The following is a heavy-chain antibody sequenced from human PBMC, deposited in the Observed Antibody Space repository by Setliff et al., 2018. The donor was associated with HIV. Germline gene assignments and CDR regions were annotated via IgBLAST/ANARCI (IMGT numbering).Heavy chain of an antibody. CDR2: IIPIVGIA. D-gene: IGHD3-22*01. Sequence: SVKVSCKASGGTFSSYAISWVRQAPGQGLQWMGGIIPIVGIANYVQKLQGRVTITADKSTSTDYMEFSSLRSEDTAVYYCARGASDMIVVIGGDAFDIWGQGTMVTVSS. J-gene: IGHJ3*02. V-gene: IGHV1-69*10. CDR1: GGTFSSYA. CDR3: ARGASDMIVVIGGDAFDI.